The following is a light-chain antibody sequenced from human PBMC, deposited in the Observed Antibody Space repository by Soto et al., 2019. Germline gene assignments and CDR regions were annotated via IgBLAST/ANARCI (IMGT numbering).Light chain of an antibody. Sequence: QSALTQPPSVSGAPGQRVTISCTGNSSTIGAGYDVHWYQQLPRTAPKLLIYGNSNRPSGVPDRFSGAKSGTSASLAITGLQAEDEADYYCQSYDSSLSGSYVFGTGTKLTVL. J-gene: IGLJ1*01. CDR3: QSYDSSLSGSYV. CDR2: GNS. CDR1: SSTIGAGYD. V-gene: IGLV1-40*01.